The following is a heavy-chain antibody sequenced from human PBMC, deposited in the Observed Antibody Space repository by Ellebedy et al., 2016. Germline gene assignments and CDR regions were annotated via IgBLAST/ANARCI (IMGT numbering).Heavy chain of an antibody. CDR3: ARRGVAAGKFDY. V-gene: IGHV1-18*01. D-gene: IGHD3-10*01. CDR2: ISAYNGDT. J-gene: IGHJ4*02. CDR1: GYTFTTYG. Sequence: ASVKVSCKASGYTFTTYGFTWVRQAPEQGLEWLGWISAYNGDTNYAQTLQGRVTMTTDTSTNTAYMELKSLISNDTAVYYCARRGVAAGKFDYWGQGTLVTVSS.